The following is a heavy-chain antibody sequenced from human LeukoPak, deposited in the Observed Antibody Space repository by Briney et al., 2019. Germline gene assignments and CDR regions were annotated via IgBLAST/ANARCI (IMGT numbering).Heavy chain of an antibody. V-gene: IGHV3-48*01. J-gene: IGHJ4*02. CDR3: ARSRSGYQFDY. Sequence: PGGSLRLSCAASGFTFSGFSMDWVRQAPGRGLEWLSYISSTSSTMLHADSVKGRFTISRDNAKNSLYLQMHSLRAEDTAVYYCARSRSGYQFDYWGQGTLVTVSS. D-gene: IGHD2-2*01. CDR1: GFTFSGFS. CDR2: ISSTSSTM.